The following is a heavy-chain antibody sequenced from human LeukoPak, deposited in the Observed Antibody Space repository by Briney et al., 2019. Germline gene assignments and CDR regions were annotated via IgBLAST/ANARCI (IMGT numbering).Heavy chain of an antibody. Sequence: GGSLRLSCTASGFTFGDYAMSWFRQAPGKGLEWVGFIRSKAYGGTTEYAASVKGRFTISRDDSKGIAYLQMNSLKTEDTAVYYCTSSIAAAGSYYFDYWGQGTLVTVSS. CDR2: IRSKAYGGTT. CDR1: GFTFGDYA. V-gene: IGHV3-49*03. CDR3: TSSIAAAGSYYFDY. D-gene: IGHD6-13*01. J-gene: IGHJ4*02.